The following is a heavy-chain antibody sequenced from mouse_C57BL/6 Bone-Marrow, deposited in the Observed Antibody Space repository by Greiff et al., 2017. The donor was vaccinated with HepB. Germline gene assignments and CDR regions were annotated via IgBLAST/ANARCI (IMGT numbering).Heavy chain of an antibody. D-gene: IGHD1-1*01. J-gene: IGHJ1*03. CDR3: TPFLLRYFDV. CDR2: IYPGNSDT. V-gene: IGHV1-5*01. CDR1: GYTFTSYW. Sequence: VQLQQSGTVLARPGASVKMSCKTSGYTFTSYWMHWVKQRPGQGLEWIGAIYPGNSDTSYNQKFKGKAKLTADTSASTAYMALSSLTNADSAVYSCTPFLLRYFDVWGTGTPVPVSS.